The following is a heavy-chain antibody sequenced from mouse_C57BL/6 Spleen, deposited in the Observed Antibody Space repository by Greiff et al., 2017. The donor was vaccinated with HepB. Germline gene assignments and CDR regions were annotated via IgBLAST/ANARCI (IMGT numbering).Heavy chain of an antibody. CDR3: ARSNYYGSSHHYFDY. Sequence: QVQLQQSGAELVKPGASVKLSCKASGYTFTSYWMQWVKQRPGQGLEWIGEIDPSDSYTNYNQKFKGKATLTVDTSSSTAYMQLSSLTSEDSAVYYCARSNYYGSSHHYFDYWGQGTTLTVSS. CDR2: IDPSDSYT. V-gene: IGHV1-50*01. J-gene: IGHJ2*01. D-gene: IGHD1-1*01. CDR1: GYTFTSYW.